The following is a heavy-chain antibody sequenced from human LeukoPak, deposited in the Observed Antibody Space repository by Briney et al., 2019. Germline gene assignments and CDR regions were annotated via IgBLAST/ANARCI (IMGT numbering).Heavy chain of an antibody. CDR2: INPNSGGT. J-gene: IGHJ4*02. CDR1: GYTFTGYY. V-gene: IGHV1-2*02. Sequence: ASVKVSCKASGYTFTGYYMHWVRQAPGQGLKWMGWINPNSGGTDYAQKFQGRVTMTRDTSISTAYMELSRLRSDDTAVYYCARRYDYKSFDYWGQGTLVTVSS. CDR3: ARRYDYKSFDY. D-gene: IGHD5-12*01.